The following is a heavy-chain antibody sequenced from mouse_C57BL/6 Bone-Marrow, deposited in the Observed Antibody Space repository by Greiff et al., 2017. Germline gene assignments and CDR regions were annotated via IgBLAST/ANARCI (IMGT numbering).Heavy chain of an antibody. CDR2: INPYNGDT. CDR3: ARGIYGYDGTFDY. CDR1: GYSFTGYF. V-gene: IGHV1-20*01. J-gene: IGHJ2*01. D-gene: IGHD2-2*01. Sequence: EVQLQQSGPELVKPGDSVKISCKASGYSFTGYFMNWVMQSHGKSLEWIGRINPYNGDTFYNQKFKGKATLTVDKSSSTAHMELRSLTAEDSAVYYCARGIYGYDGTFDYRGQGTTLTVSS.